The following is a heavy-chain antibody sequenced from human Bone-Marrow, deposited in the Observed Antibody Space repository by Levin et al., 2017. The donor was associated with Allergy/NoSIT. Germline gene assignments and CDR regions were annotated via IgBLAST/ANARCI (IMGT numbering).Heavy chain of an antibody. CDR2: ISGSGGST. CDR1: GFTLTSYV. CDR3: AKELFGGVISLFDY. Sequence: SCAASGFTLTSYVMSWVRQAPGKGLEWVSAISGSGGSTYYADSVKGRFTISRDNFKNTLYLQMTSLRAEDTAVYYCAKELFGGVISLFDYWGQGTLVTVSS. V-gene: IGHV3-23*01. J-gene: IGHJ4*02. D-gene: IGHD3-16*02.